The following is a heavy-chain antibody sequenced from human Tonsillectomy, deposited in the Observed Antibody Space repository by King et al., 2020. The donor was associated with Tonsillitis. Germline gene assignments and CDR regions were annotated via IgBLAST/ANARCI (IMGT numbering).Heavy chain of an antibody. CDR3: AIGVEGIVVVDYFYGMDV. D-gene: IGHD2-15*01. CDR1: GFTFSSYA. V-gene: IGHV3-30*04. CDR2: ISYDGNNK. J-gene: IGHJ6*02. Sequence: VQLVESGGGVVQPGRSLRLSCAASGFTFSSYAMHWVRQASGKGLEWVAVISYDGNNKYYADSVKGRFTISRDNSKNTLYLQMNSLRAEDTAVYYCAIGVEGIVVVDYFYGMDVWGQGTTVTVSS.